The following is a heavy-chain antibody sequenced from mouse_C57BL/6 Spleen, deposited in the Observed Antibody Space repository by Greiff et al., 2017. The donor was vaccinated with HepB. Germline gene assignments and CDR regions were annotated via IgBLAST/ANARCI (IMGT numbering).Heavy chain of an antibody. CDR3: ASRINTVHYYYAMDY. J-gene: IGHJ4*01. D-gene: IGHD1-1*01. Sequence: QVQLQQPGAELVKPGASVKLSCKASGYTFTSYWMQWVKQRPGQGLEWIGEIDPSDSYTNYNQKFKGKATLTVDTSSSTAYMQLSSMTSEDTAVYYCASRINTVHYYYAMDYWGEGTTVTVSS. V-gene: IGHV1-50*01. CDR2: IDPSDSYT. CDR1: GYTFTSYW.